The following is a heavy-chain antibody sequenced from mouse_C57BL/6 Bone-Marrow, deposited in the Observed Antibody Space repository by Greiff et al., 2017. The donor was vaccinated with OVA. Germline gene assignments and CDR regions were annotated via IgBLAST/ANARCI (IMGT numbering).Heavy chain of an antibody. D-gene: IGHD1-1*01. J-gene: IGHJ2*01. V-gene: IGHV1-9*01. CDR3: AREGLITTVVATDFDY. CDR2: ILPGSGST. CDR1: GYTFTGYW. Sequence: VQLQESGAELMKPGASVKLSCKATGYTFTGYWIEWVKQRPGHGLEWIGEILPGSGSTNYNEKFKSKATLTVDKSSSTAYMQLSSLTSEDSAVYYCAREGLITTVVATDFDYWGQGTTLTVSS.